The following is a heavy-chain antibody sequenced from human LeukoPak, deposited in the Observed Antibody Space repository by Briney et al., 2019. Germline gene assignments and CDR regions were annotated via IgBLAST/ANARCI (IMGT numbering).Heavy chain of an antibody. CDR3: ARDETGHSYGYHYGMDV. CDR1: GGTFSSYA. J-gene: IGHJ6*02. CDR2: IIPIFGTA. D-gene: IGHD5-18*01. Sequence: SVTVSCKASGGTFSSYAISWVRQAPGQGLEWMGGIIPIFGTANYAQKFQGRVTITADKSTSTAYMELSSLRSEDTAVYYCARDETGHSYGYHYGMDVRGQGTTVTVSS. V-gene: IGHV1-69*06.